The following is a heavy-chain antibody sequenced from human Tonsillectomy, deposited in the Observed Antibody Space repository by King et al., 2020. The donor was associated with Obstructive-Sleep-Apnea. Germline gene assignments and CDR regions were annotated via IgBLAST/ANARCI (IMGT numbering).Heavy chain of an antibody. CDR1: GFTFSDYS. J-gene: IGHJ4*02. Sequence: VQLVESGGGLLQPGGSLRLSCAASGFTFSDYSMNWVRQAPGKGLEWGSYTSDIGATKYYADSVKGRFTISRDNAKKSLYRQMNSLRAEDTAVYYCARGTWQPPTFDYWGQGTLVTVSS. CDR2: TSDIGATK. V-gene: IGHV3-48*04. D-gene: IGHD1/OR15-1a*01. CDR3: ARGTWQPPTFDY.